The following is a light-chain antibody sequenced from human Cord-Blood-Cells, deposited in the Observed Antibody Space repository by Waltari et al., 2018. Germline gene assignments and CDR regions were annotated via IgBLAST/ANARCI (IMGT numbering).Light chain of an antibody. Sequence: DIQMTQSPSSLSASVGDRVTITCRESQSICSHLNWYQQKPGKAPKLLIYAASSLQSGVPSRFSVSGSGTDLTRTISSRQPEYFATYYCQQSYSTPWTFGQGTKVEIK. J-gene: IGKJ1*01. CDR2: AAS. CDR3: QQSYSTPWT. V-gene: IGKV1-39*01. CDR1: QSICSH.